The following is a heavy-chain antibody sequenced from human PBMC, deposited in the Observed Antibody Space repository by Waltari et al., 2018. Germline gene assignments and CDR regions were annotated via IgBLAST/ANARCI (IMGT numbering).Heavy chain of an antibody. V-gene: IGHV1-2*06. CDR2: INPNSGGT. Sequence: QVQLVQSGAEAKKPGASVKVSCKASGYTFTGYYMPWVRQAPGQGLEWMGRINPNSGGTNYAQKFQGRVTMTRDTSISTAYMELSRLRSDDTAVYYCARGSMVQGVTEYYFDYWGQGTLVTVSS. J-gene: IGHJ4*02. CDR1: GYTFTGYY. CDR3: ARGSMVQGVTEYYFDY. D-gene: IGHD3-10*01.